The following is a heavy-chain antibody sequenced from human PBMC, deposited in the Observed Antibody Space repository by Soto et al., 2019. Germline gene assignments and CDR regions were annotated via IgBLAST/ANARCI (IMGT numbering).Heavy chain of an antibody. CDR2: IYYSGST. Sequence: SETLSLTCTVSGGSISSYYWSWIRQPPGKGLEWIGYIYYSGSTNYNPSPKSRVTISVDTSKNQFSLKLSSVTAADTAVYYCARAIAVAGDYYYYGMDVWGQGTTVTVS. CDR3: ARAIAVAGDYYYYGMDV. CDR1: GGSISSYY. V-gene: IGHV4-59*01. D-gene: IGHD6-19*01. J-gene: IGHJ6*02.